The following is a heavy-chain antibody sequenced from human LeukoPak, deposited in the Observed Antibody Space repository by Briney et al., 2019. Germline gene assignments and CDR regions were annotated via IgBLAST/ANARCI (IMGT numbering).Heavy chain of an antibody. CDR1: GGTFSSYA. V-gene: IGHV1-69*06. Sequence: GASVKVSCKASGGTFSSYAISWVRQAPGRGLEWMGGIIPIFGTANYAQKFQGRVTITADKSTSTAYMELSSLRSEDTAVYYCARAFNWNYGFRSWFDPWGQGTLVTVSS. J-gene: IGHJ5*02. CDR2: IIPIFGTA. D-gene: IGHD1-7*01. CDR3: ARAFNWNYGFRSWFDP.